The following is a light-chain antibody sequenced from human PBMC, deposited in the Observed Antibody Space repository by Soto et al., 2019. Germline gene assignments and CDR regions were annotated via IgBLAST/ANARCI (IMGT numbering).Light chain of an antibody. CDR3: QQRSNLPPKYT. CDR1: QSVSSY. CDR2: DAS. Sequence: EIVLTQSPATLSLSPGERATLSCRASQSVSSYLAWYQQKPGQAPRLLIYDASNRATGIPPRFSGSGSGPDFTVTISSLEPEDFAVYYCQQRSNLPPKYTFGQGTKLEIK. V-gene: IGKV3-11*01. J-gene: IGKJ2*01.